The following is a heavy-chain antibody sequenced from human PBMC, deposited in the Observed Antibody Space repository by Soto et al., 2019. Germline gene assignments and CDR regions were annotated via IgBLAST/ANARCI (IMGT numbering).Heavy chain of an antibody. J-gene: IGHJ3*02. CDR3: VCVLKSIGCDNDGFDI. V-gene: IGHV3-74*01. D-gene: IGHD6-19*01. CDR2: IDTYGSAT. Sequence: PGGSLRLSCAASGFSLSVYWMHWVRQAPGNGLAWVSRIDTYGSATKYADSVEGRFSISKDNAENTLYLQMNNLRADDTAVYYCVCVLKSIGCDNDGFDIWGQGTMVTVSS. CDR1: GFSLSVYW.